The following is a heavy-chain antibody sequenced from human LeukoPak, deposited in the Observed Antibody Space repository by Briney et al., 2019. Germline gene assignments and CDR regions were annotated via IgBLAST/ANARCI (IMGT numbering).Heavy chain of an antibody. V-gene: IGHV3-23*01. CDR1: GFTFSSYA. CDR3: ATRAYDYVWGSYPY. D-gene: IGHD3-16*02. Sequence: PGGSLRLSCAASGFTFSSYAMSWVRQAPGKGLEWVSGISGGGVSTFYADSVKGRFTISRDNSKNTLYLQMNSLRAEDTAVYYCATRAYDYVWGSYPYWGQGTLVTVSS. J-gene: IGHJ4*02. CDR2: ISGGGVST.